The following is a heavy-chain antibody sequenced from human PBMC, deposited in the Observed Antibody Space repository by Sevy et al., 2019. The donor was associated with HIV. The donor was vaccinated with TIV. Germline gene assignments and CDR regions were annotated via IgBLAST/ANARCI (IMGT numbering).Heavy chain of an antibody. CDR3: ARTVLWFGPYAFDI. CDR2: INHSGST. D-gene: IGHD3-10*01. Sequence: SETLSLTCAVYGGSFSGYYWSWIRQPPGEGLEWIGEINHSGSTNYNPSLKSRVTISVDTSKNQFSLKLSSVTAADTAVYYCARTVLWFGPYAFDIWGQGTMVTVSS. V-gene: IGHV4-34*01. J-gene: IGHJ3*02. CDR1: GGSFSGYY.